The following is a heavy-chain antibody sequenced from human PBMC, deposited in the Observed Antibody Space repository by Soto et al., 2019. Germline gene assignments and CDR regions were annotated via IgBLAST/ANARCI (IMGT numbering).Heavy chain of an antibody. CDR1: GVTMSDGAYS. CDR2: XSXLXTX. V-gene: IGHV4-30-2*06. CDR3: VRGGGYDSFDF. J-gene: IGHJ4*02. Sequence: SETLSLTCSVSGVTMSDGAYSWNWIRQSPGKGXEXLGXXSXLXTXYXXXXFRSRLSLSIDRTRNQFFLSPSSMTAADKAVYYCVRGGGYDSFDFWGQGIQVTVSS. D-gene: IGHD2-15*01.